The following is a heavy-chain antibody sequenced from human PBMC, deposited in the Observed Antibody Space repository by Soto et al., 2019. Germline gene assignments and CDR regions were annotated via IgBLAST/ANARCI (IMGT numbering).Heavy chain of an antibody. CDR2: IYYSGST. V-gene: IGHV4-39*01. CDR1: GGSISSSSYY. D-gene: IGHD4-17*01. Sequence: SETLSLTCTVSGGSISSSSYYWGWIRQPPGKGLEWIGSIYYSGSTYYNPSLKSRVTISVDTSKNQFSLKLSSVTAADTAVYYCARHPHSGDYYFDYWGQGTRVTVSS. CDR3: ARHPHSGDYYFDY. J-gene: IGHJ4*02.